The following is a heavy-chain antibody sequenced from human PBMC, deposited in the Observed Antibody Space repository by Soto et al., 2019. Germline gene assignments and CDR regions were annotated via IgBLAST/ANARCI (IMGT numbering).Heavy chain of an antibody. CDR1: GFTFSSYG. CDR2: IWYDGSNK. Sequence: VGSLRLSCAASGFTFSSYGMHWVRQAPCKVLEWVAVIWYDGSNKYYADSVKGRSTISRDNSKNTLYLQMNSLRAEDTAVYYCARDKMGHYDILTGYYLPWFDPWGQGTLVTVSS. V-gene: IGHV3-33*01. D-gene: IGHD3-9*01. CDR3: ARDKMGHYDILTGYYLPWFDP. J-gene: IGHJ5*02.